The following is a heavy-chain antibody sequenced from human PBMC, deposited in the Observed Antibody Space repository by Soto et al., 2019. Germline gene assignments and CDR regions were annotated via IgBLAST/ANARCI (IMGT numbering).Heavy chain of an antibody. CDR3: ARDAGGPFDN. CDR1: GGSISLHY. D-gene: IGHD2-15*01. V-gene: IGHV4-59*11. Sequence: SETLSLTCTVSGGSISLHYGSWIRQPPGKGLEWIGYIYYSGSTTYNPSIKNRDTISADTSKNQFSLKLTAVTAADTAGYYCARDAGGPFDNWGQGTLVTVSS. J-gene: IGHJ4*02. CDR2: IYYSGST.